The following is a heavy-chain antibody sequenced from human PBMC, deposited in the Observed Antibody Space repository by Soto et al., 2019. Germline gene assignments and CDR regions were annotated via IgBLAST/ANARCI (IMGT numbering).Heavy chain of an antibody. CDR3: ARARYFDSYVKEACDN. D-gene: IGHD3-9*01. CDR1: GFNFGDYA. Sequence: QVQPVESGGGVVQPGGSLRLSCAASGFNFGDYAMHWVRQAPGKGLEWVAVISGDGRVTFYTDSVKGRFIISRDNSKSTLFLQLNSLRAEDTAVYYCARARYFDSYVKEACDNWCQGSLVSVSS. J-gene: IGHJ4*02. CDR2: ISGDGRVT. V-gene: IGHV3-30-3*01.